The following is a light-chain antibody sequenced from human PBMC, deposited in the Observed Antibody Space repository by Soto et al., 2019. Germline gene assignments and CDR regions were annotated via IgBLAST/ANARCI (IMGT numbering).Light chain of an antibody. V-gene: IGKV3-11*01. CDR3: QQRSNWPPT. CDR1: QSVSSY. Sequence: EIVLTQSPATLSLSPGERATLSCRAGQSVSSYLAWYQQKPGQAPRLLIYDASNRATGIPARFSGSGSGTDFTLTISSXEPEDFAVYYCQQRSNWPPTFGQGTKVDIK. CDR2: DAS. J-gene: IGKJ1*01.